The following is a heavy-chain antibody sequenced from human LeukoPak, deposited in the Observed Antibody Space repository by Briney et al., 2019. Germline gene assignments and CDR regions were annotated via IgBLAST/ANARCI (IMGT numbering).Heavy chain of an antibody. V-gene: IGHV3-23*01. D-gene: IGHD6-19*01. CDR3: ANDRIAVPYYFDY. Sequence: PGGSLRLSCAASGFTFSSYAMSWVRQAPGKGLEWVSAISGSGGSTYYADSVKGRFTISRDNSKNTLYLQMNSLRAEDTAVYYCANDRIAVPYYFDYWGQGTLVTVSS. CDR2: ISGSGGST. J-gene: IGHJ4*02. CDR1: GFTFSSYA.